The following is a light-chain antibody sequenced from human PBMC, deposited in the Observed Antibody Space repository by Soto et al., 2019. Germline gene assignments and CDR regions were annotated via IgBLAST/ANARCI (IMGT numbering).Light chain of an antibody. CDR3: QQYNDWPLT. J-gene: IGKJ4*01. Sequence: EILMTQSPATLSVSPGEGLTLSCRASQSISSTLAWYQQRPGQAPRLLIYGASSRATGVPARFSGSGSGTEFTLTISSLQSEDFAVYYCQQYNDWPLTFGGGTKVDIK. CDR1: QSISST. V-gene: IGKV3-15*01. CDR2: GAS.